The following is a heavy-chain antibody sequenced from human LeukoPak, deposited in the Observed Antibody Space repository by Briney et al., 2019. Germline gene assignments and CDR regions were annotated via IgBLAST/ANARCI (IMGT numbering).Heavy chain of an antibody. CDR3: ASVLELATIGDPTFDY. CDR1: GGTFSSYA. Sequence: ASVKVSCKASGGTFSSYAISWVRQAPGQGLEWMGGIIPIFGTANYAQEFQGRVTITADEPTSTAYMELSSLRSEDTAVYYCASVLELATIGDPTFDYWGQGTLVTVSS. J-gene: IGHJ4*02. V-gene: IGHV1-69*01. CDR2: IIPIFGTA. D-gene: IGHD5-12*01.